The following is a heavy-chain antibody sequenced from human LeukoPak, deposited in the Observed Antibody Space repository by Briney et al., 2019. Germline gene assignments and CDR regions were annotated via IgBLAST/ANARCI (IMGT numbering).Heavy chain of an antibody. J-gene: IGHJ6*02. CDR3: ARVEAHYDFWSGYLGYYGMDV. Sequence: ASVKVPCKASGYTFTGYYMHWVRQAPGQGLEWMGWINPNSGGTNYAQKFQGRVTMTRDTSISTAYMELSRLRSDDTAVYYCARVEAHYDFWSGYLGYYGMDVWGQGTTVTVSS. D-gene: IGHD3-3*01. CDR1: GYTFTGYY. CDR2: INPNSGGT. V-gene: IGHV1-2*02.